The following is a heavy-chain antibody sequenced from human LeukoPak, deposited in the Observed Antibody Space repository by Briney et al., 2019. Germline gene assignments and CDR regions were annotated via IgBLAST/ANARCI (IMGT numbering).Heavy chain of an antibody. CDR3: ARRYRDNWFDP. Sequence: SVKVSCTASGYTFTSYAISWVRQAPGQGLEWMGGIIPIFGTANYAQKFQGRVTITADESTSTAYMELSSLRSEDTAVYYCARRYRDNWFDPWGQGTLVTVSS. J-gene: IGHJ5*02. CDR1: GYTFTSYA. D-gene: IGHD2-2*02. V-gene: IGHV1-69*13. CDR2: IIPIFGTA.